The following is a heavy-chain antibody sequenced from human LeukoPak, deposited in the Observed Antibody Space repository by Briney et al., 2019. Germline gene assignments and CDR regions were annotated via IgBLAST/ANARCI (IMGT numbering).Heavy chain of an antibody. V-gene: IGHV1-46*01. CDR3: AKQLGYCSDGSCYFPY. CDR1: GYSLTTYY. D-gene: IGHD2-15*01. CDR2: INPSGGST. Sequence: ASVKVSCKASGYSLTTYYMHWVRQAPGQGLEWMAIINPSGGSTNYAQKFQGRVTMTRDTPTNTVYMEMSSLRIEDTAVYYCAKQLGYCSDGSCYFPYWGQGTLVTVSS. J-gene: IGHJ4*02.